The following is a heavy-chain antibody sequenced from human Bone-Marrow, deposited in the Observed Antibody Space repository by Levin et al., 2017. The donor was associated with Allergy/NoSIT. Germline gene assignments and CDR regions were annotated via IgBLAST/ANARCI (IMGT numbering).Heavy chain of an antibody. CDR3: TTPSALFDYDYVWGSYRSTRGIGAFDI. D-gene: IGHD3-16*02. CDR1: GFTFSNAW. V-gene: IGHV3-15*01. CDR2: IKSKTDGGTT. J-gene: IGHJ3*02. Sequence: GGSLRLSCAASGFTFSNAWMSWVRQAPGKGLEWVGRIKSKTDGGTTDYAAPVKGRFTISRDDSKNTLYLQMNSLKTEDTAVYYCTTPSALFDYDYVWGSYRSTRGIGAFDIWGQGTMVTVSS.